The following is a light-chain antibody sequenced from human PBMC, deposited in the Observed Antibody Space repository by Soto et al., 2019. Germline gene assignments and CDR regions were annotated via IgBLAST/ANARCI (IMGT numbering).Light chain of an antibody. V-gene: IGLV2-11*01. CDR2: DVS. Sequence: QSALTQPRSVSGSPGQSVTISCTGTSSDVGGYNYVSWYQQHPGKAPKLMIYDVSKRPSGVPDRFSGSKSGNTASLTISGXXXXXXADYYCCSYAGSYTHSVFGTGTKLTVL. CDR3: CSYAGSYTHSV. J-gene: IGLJ1*01. CDR1: SSDVGGYNY.